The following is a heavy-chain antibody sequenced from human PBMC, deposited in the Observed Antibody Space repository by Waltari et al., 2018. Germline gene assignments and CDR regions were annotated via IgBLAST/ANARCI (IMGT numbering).Heavy chain of an antibody. CDR3: VRPGSSVGWYYFDY. CDR1: GESISGSNYY. J-gene: IGHJ4*02. V-gene: IGHV4-39*01. D-gene: IGHD6-19*01. Sequence: QLQLQESGPGLVKPSETLSLTCTVSGESISGSNYYWGWIRQPPGQGREWIGSISYSGTTYCNPSLKSRVTMSVDTSKNQFSLNLSSVTAADTAVFYCVRPGSSVGWYYFDYWGQGTLVTVSS. CDR2: ISYSGTT.